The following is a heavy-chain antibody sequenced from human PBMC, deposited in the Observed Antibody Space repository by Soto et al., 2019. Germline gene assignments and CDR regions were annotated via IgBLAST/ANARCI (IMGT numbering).Heavy chain of an antibody. CDR1: GYTFTSYY. Sequence: ASVKVSCKASGYTFTSYYINWVRQATGQGLEWMGWMNPNSGNTGYAQKFQGRVTMTRNTSISTAYMELSSLRSEDTAVYYCARFPGYYYYYYMDVWGKGTTVTVSS. V-gene: IGHV1-8*01. J-gene: IGHJ6*03. CDR2: MNPNSGNT. CDR3: ARFPGYYYYYYMDV.